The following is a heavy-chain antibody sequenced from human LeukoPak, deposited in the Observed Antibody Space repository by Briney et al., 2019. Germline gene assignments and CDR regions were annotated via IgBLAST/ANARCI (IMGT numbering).Heavy chain of an antibody. D-gene: IGHD1-26*01. J-gene: IGHJ4*02. CDR2: IYSSGST. CDR1: GGSISSHY. Sequence: SETLSLTCTVSGGSISSHYWSWIRQPPGKGLECIGYIYSSGSTNYNPSLKSRVTISVDTSKNQFSLKLNSVTAADTAVYYCARGASGSYLASFDYWSQGALVTVSS. CDR3: ARGASGSYLASFDY. V-gene: IGHV4-59*08.